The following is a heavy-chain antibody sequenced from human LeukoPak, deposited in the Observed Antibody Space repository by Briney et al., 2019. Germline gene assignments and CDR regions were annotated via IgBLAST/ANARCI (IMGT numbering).Heavy chain of an antibody. CDR3: ARYRHLYY. J-gene: IGHJ4*02. D-gene: IGHD3-16*01. CDR1: GFTLSTCG. CDR2: ISHDGNSK. Sequence: GGSLRLSCAASGFTLSTCGMHWVRQAPGKGLEWVAMISHDGNSKQYADFAKGRFTISRDNSKNTLYLEMNSLRAEDTAMYYCARYRHLYYWGQGTLVTVSS. V-gene: IGHV3-30*03.